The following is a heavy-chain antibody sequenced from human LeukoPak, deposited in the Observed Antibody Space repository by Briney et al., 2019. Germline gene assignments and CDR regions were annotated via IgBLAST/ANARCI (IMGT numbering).Heavy chain of an antibody. CDR3: ARYPAVSTPAYYYYGMDV. D-gene: IGHD2-2*01. CDR1: GYTFTSYY. J-gene: IGHJ6*02. CDR2: INPSGGST. V-gene: IGHV1-46*01. Sequence: ASVKVSCKASGYTFTSYYMHWVRQAPGQGLEWMGIINPSGGSTSYAQKFQGRVTMTRDTSTSTVYMELSSLRSEDTAVYYCARYPAVSTPAYYYYGMDVWGQGTTVTVPS.